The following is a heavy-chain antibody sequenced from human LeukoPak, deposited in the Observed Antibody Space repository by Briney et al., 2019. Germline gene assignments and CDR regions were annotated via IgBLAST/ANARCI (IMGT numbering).Heavy chain of an antibody. CDR2: INHSGST. CDR1: GGSFSGYY. V-gene: IGHV4-34*01. CDR3: ARGLPYYYGSGSYYNRNWFDP. J-gene: IGHJ5*02. Sequence: PSETLSLTCAVYGGSFSGYYWSWIRQPPGKGLEWIGDINHSGSTNYNPSLKSRVTISVDTSKNQFSLKLSSVTAADTAVYYCARGLPYYYGSGSYYNRNWFDPWGQGTLVTVSS. D-gene: IGHD3-10*01.